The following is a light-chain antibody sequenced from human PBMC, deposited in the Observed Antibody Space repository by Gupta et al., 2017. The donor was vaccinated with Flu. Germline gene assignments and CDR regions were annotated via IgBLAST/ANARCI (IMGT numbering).Light chain of an antibody. CDR2: VAS. CDR3: QQYDSNPPT. Sequence: DIQMTQSPSTLSASVGERVTITCRASQSISSWLAWYQQKPGKAPRLLIYVASALEDGVPSRFSGSGSGTEFTLTISSVQPDDYATYYCQQYDSNPPTFGRGTRLEI. J-gene: IGKJ2*01. V-gene: IGKV1-5*03. CDR1: QSISSW.